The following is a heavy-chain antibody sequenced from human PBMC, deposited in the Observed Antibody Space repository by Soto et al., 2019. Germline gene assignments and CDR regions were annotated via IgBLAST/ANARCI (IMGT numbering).Heavy chain of an antibody. V-gene: IGHV1-2*04. CDR2: INPNSGGT. CDR1: GYTFTGYY. J-gene: IGHJ6*02. Sequence: ASVKVSCKASGYTFTGYYMHWVRQAPGQGLEWMGWINPNSGGTNYAQKFQGWVTMTRDTSISTAYMELSRLRSDDTAVYYCARATGVDDERVRFLEWLPDYYYYGMDVWGQGTTVTVSS. D-gene: IGHD3-3*01. CDR3: ARATGVDDERVRFLEWLPDYYYYGMDV.